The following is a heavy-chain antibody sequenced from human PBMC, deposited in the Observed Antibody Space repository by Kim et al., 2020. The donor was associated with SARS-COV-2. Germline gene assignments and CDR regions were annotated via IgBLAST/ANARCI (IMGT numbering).Heavy chain of an antibody. V-gene: IGHV4-39*01. D-gene: IGHD3-3*01. CDR3: ASHERYDFWRWAFDI. CDR2: IYYSGST. J-gene: IGHJ3*02. Sequence: SETLSLTCTVSGGSISSSSYYWGWIRQPPGKGLEWIGSIYYSGSTYYNPSLKSRVTISVDTSKNQFSLKLSSVTAADTAVYYCASHERYDFWRWAFDIWGQGTMVTVSS. CDR1: GGSISSSSYY.